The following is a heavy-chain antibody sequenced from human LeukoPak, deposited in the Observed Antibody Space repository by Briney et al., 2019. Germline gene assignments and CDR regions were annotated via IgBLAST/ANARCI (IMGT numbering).Heavy chain of an antibody. Sequence: SETLSLTCAVSGGSISSSNWWSWVRQPPGKGLEWIGEIYHSGSTNYNPSLKSRVTISVDKSKNQFSLKLSSVTAADTAVYYCGAAGGVIGQIDYWGQGTLVTVSS. D-gene: IGHD3-16*02. J-gene: IGHJ4*02. CDR3: GAAGGVIGQIDY. CDR1: GGSISSSNW. V-gene: IGHV4-4*02. CDR2: IYHSGST.